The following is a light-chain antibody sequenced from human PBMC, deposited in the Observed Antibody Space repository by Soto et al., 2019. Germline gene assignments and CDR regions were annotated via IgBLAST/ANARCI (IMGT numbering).Light chain of an antibody. V-gene: IGLV2-23*01. CDR2: EGS. CDR3: CSYAGSSTSWL. CDR1: SSDVGSYNL. J-gene: IGLJ3*02. Sequence: QSVLTQPASVSGSPGQSITISCTGTSSDVGSYNLVSWYQQHPGKAPKLMIYEGSKRPSGVSDRFSGSKSGNTASLTISVLQAEDEADYYCCSYAGSSTSWLFGGGTQLTVL.